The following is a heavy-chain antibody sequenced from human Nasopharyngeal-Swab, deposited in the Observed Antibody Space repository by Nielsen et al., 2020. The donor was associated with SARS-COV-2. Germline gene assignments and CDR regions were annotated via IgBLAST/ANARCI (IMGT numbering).Heavy chain of an antibody. D-gene: IGHD6-13*01. CDR2: IKTKTGNP. J-gene: IGHJ4*02. CDR3: GRYIPATGSGDY. V-gene: IGHV7-4-1*02. Sequence: WVRQAPGQGLEWVGRIKTKTGNPMYAPGFTGRFVLSLDTSVNTAYLQINTLKAEDTAVYYCGRYIPATGSGDYWGQGTLVTVSS.